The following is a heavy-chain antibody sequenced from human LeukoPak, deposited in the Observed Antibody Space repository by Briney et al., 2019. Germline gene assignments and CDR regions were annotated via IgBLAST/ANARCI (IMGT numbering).Heavy chain of an antibody. D-gene: IGHD5-12*01. CDR2: IYPGDSDT. J-gene: IGHJ4*02. CDR1: GYSFPSYW. CDR3: ARRGYGGYDLDPFSAPGY. V-gene: IGHV5-51*01. Sequence: GASLKISCKGSGYSFPSYWIAWVRPMPGKGLEWMGIIYPGDSDTRYSPSFQGQVTISADNSISTAYLQWSSLKASDTAMYYCARRGYGGYDLDPFSAPGYWGQGTLVTVSS.